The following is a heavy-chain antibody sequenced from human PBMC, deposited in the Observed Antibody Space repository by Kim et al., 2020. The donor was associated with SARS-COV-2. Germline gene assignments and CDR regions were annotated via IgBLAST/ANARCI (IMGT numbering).Heavy chain of an antibody. D-gene: IGHD2-2*01. Sequence: SETLSLTCAVYGGSFSGYYWSWIRQPPGKGLEWIGEINHSGSTNYNPSLKSRVTISVDTSKNQFSLKLSSVTAADTAVYYCARGPGIVVVPAATALEAAGTGYFDYWGQGTLVTVSS. CDR1: GGSFSGYY. J-gene: IGHJ4*02. V-gene: IGHV4-34*01. CDR2: INHSGST. CDR3: ARGPGIVVVPAATALEAAGTGYFDY.